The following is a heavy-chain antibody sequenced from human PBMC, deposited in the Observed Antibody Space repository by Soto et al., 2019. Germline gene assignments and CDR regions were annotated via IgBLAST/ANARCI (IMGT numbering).Heavy chain of an antibody. CDR3: ARDGGRHSGGSDY. Sequence: QVQLVQSGAEVKKPGSSVKVSCKASGGTFSSYSINWVRQAPGQGLEWMGEIIPIFGTANYAQKFQGRVTITADESTSTAYMELSSMRSQDTAVYSCARDGGRHSGGSDYWRQGTLVTVSS. CDR2: IIPIFGTA. CDR1: GGTFSSYS. J-gene: IGHJ4*02. D-gene: IGHD1-26*01. V-gene: IGHV1-69*01.